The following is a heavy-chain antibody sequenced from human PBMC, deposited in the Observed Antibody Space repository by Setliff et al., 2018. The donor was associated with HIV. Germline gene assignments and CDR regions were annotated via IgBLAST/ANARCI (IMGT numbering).Heavy chain of an antibody. CDR3: ARYPAAGNSPFDY. CDR2: INHTGNT. Sequence: PSETLSLTCAVYGGSFSGYHWNWIRQFPGKGLEWIGEINHTGNTQYNPSLKSRVTISLDTSKNQFSLKLSSVTAADTAVYYCARYPAAGNSPFDYWGQGTLVTVSS. V-gene: IGHV4-34*01. CDR1: GGSFSGYH. J-gene: IGHJ4*02. D-gene: IGHD6-13*01.